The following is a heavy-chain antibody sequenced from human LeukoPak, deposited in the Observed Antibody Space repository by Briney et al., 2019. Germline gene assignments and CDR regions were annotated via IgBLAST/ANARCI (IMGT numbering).Heavy chain of an antibody. V-gene: IGHV3-74*01. CDR3: VRGDDYGGPHY. CDR2: IDRDGSRI. J-gene: IGHJ4*02. D-gene: IGHD4-23*01. CDR1: GFTFSSYW. Sequence: GGSLRLSCAVSGFTFSSYWMHWVRQAPGKGLVWVSRIDRDGSRINYADSVKGRFTISRDNGKNTLFLQMNSLRAEDAAVYYCVRGDDYGGPHYWGQGTLVTVSS.